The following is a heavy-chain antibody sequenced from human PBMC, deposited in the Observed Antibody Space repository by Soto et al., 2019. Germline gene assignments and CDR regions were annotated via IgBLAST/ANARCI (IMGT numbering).Heavy chain of an antibody. J-gene: IGHJ4*02. CDR3: ARGRGSSSWYEISHYFDS. Sequence: VQLVQSGAELKKSGASVKVSCQTSGYSFTTYGTAWVRQAPGQGLEWIGWIGAYSGHTNYAQDFQGRVTMTTDTSTSTAYMELRSLRSDDTAVYYCARGRGSSSWYEISHYFDSWGQGTPVTVSS. CDR1: GYSFTTYG. CDR2: IGAYSGHT. D-gene: IGHD6-13*01. V-gene: IGHV1-18*01.